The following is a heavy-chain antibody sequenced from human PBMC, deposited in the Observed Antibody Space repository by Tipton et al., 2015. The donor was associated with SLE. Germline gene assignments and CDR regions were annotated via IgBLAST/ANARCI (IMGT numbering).Heavy chain of an antibody. V-gene: IGHV4-39*07. J-gene: IGHJ4*02. CDR1: GVSISSYGFF. CDR3: ALDGGTGSAFDY. D-gene: IGHD1-1*01. Sequence: TLSLTCTVSGVSISSYGFFWGWIRLPPGKGLEWIGSIGYGGTTNYNPSLKSRVTMSLDRPKNQFSLKMNSVTAADTAVYYCALDGGTGSAFDYWGQGTLVSVSS. CDR2: IGYGGTT.